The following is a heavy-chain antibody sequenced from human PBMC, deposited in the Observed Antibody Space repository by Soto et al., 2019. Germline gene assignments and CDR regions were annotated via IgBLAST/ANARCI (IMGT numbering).Heavy chain of an antibody. J-gene: IGHJ3*02. D-gene: IGHD1-1*01. CDR2: VTPFKSDT. Sequence: SVKVSCKASGYTFTSYSISWVRQAPGQGLEWMGWVTPFKSDTNYAQKFQDRVTITRDRSVSTAYMELSNLRSDDTAMYYCARSPFAGSDAFDIWGQGTMVTVSS. CDR3: ARSPFAGSDAFDI. V-gene: IGHV1-45*02. CDR1: GYTFTSYS.